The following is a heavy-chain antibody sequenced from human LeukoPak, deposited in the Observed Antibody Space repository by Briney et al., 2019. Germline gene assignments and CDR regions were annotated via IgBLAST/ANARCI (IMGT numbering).Heavy chain of an antibody. V-gene: IGHV3-30*02. D-gene: IGHD6-19*01. Sequence: PGGSLRLSCAASGFTFSTYGMHWVRQAPGKGLEWVAFIQYDGTTKYYADSVKGRFTISRDNSKNTLYLQMNSLRAEDTAVYYCGKWQGPYSSGWYFDYWGQGTLVTVSS. CDR3: GKWQGPYSSGWYFDY. J-gene: IGHJ4*02. CDR1: GFTFSTYG. CDR2: IQYDGTTK.